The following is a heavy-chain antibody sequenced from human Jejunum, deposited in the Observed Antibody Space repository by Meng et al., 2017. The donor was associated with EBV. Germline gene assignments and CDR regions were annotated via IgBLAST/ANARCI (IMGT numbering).Heavy chain of an antibody. CDR2: VSYGGSDK. Sequence: QVQVLESGGGVVQPGRSLGLSCAASGFTFGDYAMRWVRQAPGKGLEWVALVSYGGSDKLYADSVKGRFTIYRDNSDNTLFLQMNSLKPEDTAVYYCAKERRGFYAEHWGQGTLVTVSS. V-gene: IGHV3-30*04. J-gene: IGHJ4*02. CDR1: GFTFGDYA. CDR3: AKERRGFYAEH. D-gene: IGHD1-14*01.